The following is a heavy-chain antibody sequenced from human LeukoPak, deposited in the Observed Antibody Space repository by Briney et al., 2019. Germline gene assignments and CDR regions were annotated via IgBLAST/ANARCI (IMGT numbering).Heavy chain of an antibody. J-gene: IGHJ5*02. Sequence: PSETLSLTCTVSGGSISSYYWTWIRQPPGKGLEWIGYIYYTGKTNYNPSLKSRVTISIDTSRNQFSLKVTSVTAADTAVYYCARGMPRYCSGGSCYDPHWFDPWGQGTLVTVSS. CDR1: GGSISSYY. CDR3: ARGMPRYCSGGSCYDPHWFDP. D-gene: IGHD2-15*01. CDR2: IYYTGKT. V-gene: IGHV4-59*01.